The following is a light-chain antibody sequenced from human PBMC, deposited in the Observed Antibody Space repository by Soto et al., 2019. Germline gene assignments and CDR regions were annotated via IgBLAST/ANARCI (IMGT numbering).Light chain of an antibody. Sequence: EIVLTQSPGTLSLSPGERATLSCRASESVSHNYLAWYQQKPGQAPRLLFYGVSFRATGIPARFSGSGSGTDFSLTISRLEPEDFAVYYCQHYSYSRYFSFGPGTKVEVK. CDR2: GVS. V-gene: IGKV3-20*01. CDR3: QHYSYSRYFS. J-gene: IGKJ3*01. CDR1: ESVSHNY.